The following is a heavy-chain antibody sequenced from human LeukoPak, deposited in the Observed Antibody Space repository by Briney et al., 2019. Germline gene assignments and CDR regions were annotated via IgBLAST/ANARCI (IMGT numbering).Heavy chain of an antibody. CDR3: ARGGYDILTGYYPFDY. Sequence: APVKVSCKASGYTFTSYYMHWVRQAPGQGLEWMGIINPSGGSTSYAQKFQGRVTMTRDTSTSTVYMELSSLRSEDTAVYYCARGGYDILTGYYPFDYWGQGTLVTVSS. D-gene: IGHD3-9*01. V-gene: IGHV1-46*01. CDR2: INPSGGST. CDR1: GYTFTSYY. J-gene: IGHJ4*02.